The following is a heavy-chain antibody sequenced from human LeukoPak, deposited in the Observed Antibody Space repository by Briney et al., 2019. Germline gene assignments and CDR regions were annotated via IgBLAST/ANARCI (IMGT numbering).Heavy chain of an antibody. Sequence: TSETLSLTCTVYGGSFSAYQWSWIRQPPGKGLEWIGEITHSGGTTYSPSLKSRLTISVDTSKKQFSLKLTSVTAADTAVYYCAMIRGYDFRGDWGQGTLVTVAS. CDR2: ITHSGGT. J-gene: IGHJ4*02. D-gene: IGHD5-12*01. V-gene: IGHV4-34*01. CDR3: AMIRGYDFRGD. CDR1: GGSFSAYQ.